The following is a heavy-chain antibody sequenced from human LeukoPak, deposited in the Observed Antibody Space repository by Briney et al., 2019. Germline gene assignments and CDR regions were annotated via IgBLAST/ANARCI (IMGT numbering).Heavy chain of an antibody. Sequence: GGSLRLSCAAAGFTFSNYAMSWVRPAPGKGLEWVSPISNRGGVTYYAESVKGRFTISRDNSKNTLYLQMNSLRAEDTAIYYCAKARGAAAANDFDYWGQGTLVTVSS. J-gene: IGHJ4*02. D-gene: IGHD6-13*01. V-gene: IGHV3-23*01. CDR2: ISNRGGVT. CDR1: GFTFSNYA. CDR3: AKARGAAAANDFDY.